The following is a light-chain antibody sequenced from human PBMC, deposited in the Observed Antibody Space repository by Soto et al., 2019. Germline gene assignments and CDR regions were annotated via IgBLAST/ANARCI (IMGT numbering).Light chain of an antibody. V-gene: IGKV1-39*01. CDR3: QHYGTSMWT. CDR1: QSISSY. CDR2: SAS. J-gene: IGKJ1*01. Sequence: DIQMTQSPSPLSASVGDRVTITCRASQSISSYLNWYQQKPGMAPKLLIYSASSLLSGVPSRFSGSGSGTDFTLTISRLEPEDFTVYYCQHYGTSMWTFGQGTKVDIK.